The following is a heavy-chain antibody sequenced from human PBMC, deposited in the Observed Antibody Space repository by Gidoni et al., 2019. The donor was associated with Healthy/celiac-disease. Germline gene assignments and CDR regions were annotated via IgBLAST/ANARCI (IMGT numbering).Heavy chain of an antibody. CDR3: ARDLNVQYSSGMGY. Sequence: EVQLVESGGGLVKPGGSLRLSCAASGFTFSSYSMTWVRQAPGKGLEWVSSISSSSSYIYYADSVKGRFTISRDNAKNSLYLQMNSLRAEDTAVYYCARDLNVQYSSGMGYWGQGTLVTVSS. V-gene: IGHV3-21*01. CDR2: ISSSSSYI. J-gene: IGHJ4*02. D-gene: IGHD6-19*01. CDR1: GFTFSSYS.